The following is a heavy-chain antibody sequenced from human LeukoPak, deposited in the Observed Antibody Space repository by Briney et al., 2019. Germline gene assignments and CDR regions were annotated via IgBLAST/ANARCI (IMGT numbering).Heavy chain of an antibody. CDR1: GYSFTSYW. CDR2: IDPSDSYT. J-gene: IGHJ4*02. CDR3: ARQESGTSDY. D-gene: IGHD1-1*01. Sequence: GESLQISCQGSGYSFTSYWISWVRQMPGKGLEWMGRIDPSDSYTNYSPSFQGHVTISADKSISTAYLQWSSLKASDTAMYYCARQESGTSDYWGQGTLVIVSS. V-gene: IGHV5-10-1*01.